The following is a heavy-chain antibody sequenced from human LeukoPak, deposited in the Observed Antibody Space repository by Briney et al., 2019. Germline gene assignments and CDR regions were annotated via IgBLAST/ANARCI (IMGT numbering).Heavy chain of an antibody. J-gene: IGHJ4*02. CDR3: AREGYYGSGSYPIDY. CDR2: IYYSGST. Sequence: PSETLSLTCTVSGGSISSSSYYWGWIRQPPGKGLEWIGYIYYSGSTNYNPSLKSRVTISVDTSKNQFSLKLSSVTAADTAVYYCAREGYYGSGSYPIDYWGQGTLVTVSS. V-gene: IGHV4-61*01. CDR1: GGSISSSSYY. D-gene: IGHD3-10*01.